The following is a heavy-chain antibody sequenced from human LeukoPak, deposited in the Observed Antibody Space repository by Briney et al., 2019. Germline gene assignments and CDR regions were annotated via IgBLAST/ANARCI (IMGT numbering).Heavy chain of an antibody. CDR1: GFTFSSYE. CDR2: ISSSDSTI. Sequence: GGSLRLSCAASGFTFSSYEMHWVRQAPGKGLEWVSYISSSDSTIYYADSVKGRFTISRDNSNNTLYLQRNSLKAEDTAVYYVAKDRRGYNYGYEADYWGQGTLVTVPS. CDR3: AKDRRGYNYGYEADY. D-gene: IGHD5-18*01. V-gene: IGHV3-48*03. J-gene: IGHJ4*02.